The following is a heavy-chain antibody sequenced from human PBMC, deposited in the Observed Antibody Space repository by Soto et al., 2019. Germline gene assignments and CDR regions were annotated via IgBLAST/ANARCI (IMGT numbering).Heavy chain of an antibody. CDR1: GYTFSSYG. CDR3: ARERGGYAYGDY. D-gene: IGHD3-16*01. V-gene: IGHV1-18*01. J-gene: IGHJ4*02. CDR2: TNIYKGNT. Sequence: QVQLMQSGAEVKKPGASVKVSCKPSGYTFSSYGIAWVRQAPGQGLEWMGWTNIYKGNTNYAQKFQDRVTMTTDTSTRTVYMELRSLGSDDTAVYYCARERGGYAYGDYWGQGTLVTVSS.